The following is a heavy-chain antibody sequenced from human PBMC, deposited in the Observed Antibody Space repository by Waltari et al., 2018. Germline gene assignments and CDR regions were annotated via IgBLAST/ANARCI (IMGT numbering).Heavy chain of an antibody. CDR2: ISPYQGTA. CDR3: ARGSGTRKVVALTRDR. CDR1: GYTFTNCD. Sequence: HVHLLQPGAAVKTPVASVKVSCKPSGYTFTNCDINWVRQASVQGLEWMGWISPYQGTAEYAQTLQGIVTMTTDKSSTAAYLERRSSLSADTAVYQCARGSGTRKVVALTRDRWGQGTLGTAS. V-gene: IGHV1-18*01. J-gene: IGHJ5*02. D-gene: IGHD3-22*01.